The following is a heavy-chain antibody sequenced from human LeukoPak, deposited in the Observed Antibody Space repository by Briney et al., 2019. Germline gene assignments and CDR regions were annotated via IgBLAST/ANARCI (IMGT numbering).Heavy chain of an antibody. CDR3: ARAQDHWFDP. V-gene: IGHV4-4*07. Sequence: SETLSLTCTVSGGSISSNYWSWIRQPAGKGLEWIGRIYSTGSTYYNPSLKSRVTISVDTSKNQFSLKLSSVTAADTAVYYCARAQDHWFDPWGQGTLVTVSS. CDR2: IYSTGST. J-gene: IGHJ5*02. CDR1: GGSISSNY.